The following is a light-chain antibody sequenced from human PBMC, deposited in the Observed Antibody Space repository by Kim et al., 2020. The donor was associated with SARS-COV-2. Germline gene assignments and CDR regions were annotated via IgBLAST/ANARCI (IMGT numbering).Light chain of an antibody. Sequence: ELTQPPSASGTPGQRVTISCSGSSSNIGSNTVNWYQQLPGTAPKLLIYSNNQRPSGVPDRFSGSKSGTSASLAISGLQSEDEADYYCAAWDDSLNGHYVFGTGTKVTVL. CDR3: AAWDDSLNGHYV. V-gene: IGLV1-44*01. J-gene: IGLJ1*01. CDR1: SSNIGSNT. CDR2: SNN.